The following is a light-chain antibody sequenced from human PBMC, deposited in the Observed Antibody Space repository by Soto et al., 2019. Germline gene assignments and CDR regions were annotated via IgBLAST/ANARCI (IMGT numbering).Light chain of an antibody. CDR2: AAS. CDR1: QTIGTY. CDR3: QQSYSIPRT. J-gene: IGKJ3*01. V-gene: IGKV1-39*01. Sequence: DIQMTQSPSSLSASVGDRITITCRASQTIGTYLSWYNQRPGKAPKLLIYAASTLQRGVPSRFSGSGSGTDFTLTISSLQPEDFATYYCQQSYSIPRTFGPGTKMDIK.